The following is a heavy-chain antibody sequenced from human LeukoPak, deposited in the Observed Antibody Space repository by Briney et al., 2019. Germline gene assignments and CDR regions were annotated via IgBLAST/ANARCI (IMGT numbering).Heavy chain of an antibody. D-gene: IGHD4-17*01. J-gene: IGHJ4*02. CDR1: GFTFSSYS. V-gene: IGHV3-21*04. CDR3: AKDIDYGDYVVS. CDR2: ISSSSSYI. Sequence: GGSLRLSCAASGFTFSSYSMNWVRQAPGKGLEWVSSISSSSSYIYYADSVKGRFAISRDNAKNSLYLQMNSLRAEDTAVYYCAKDIDYGDYVVSWGQGTLVTVSS.